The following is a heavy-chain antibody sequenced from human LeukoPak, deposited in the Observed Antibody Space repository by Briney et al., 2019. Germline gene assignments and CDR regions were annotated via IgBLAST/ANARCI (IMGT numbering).Heavy chain of an antibody. CDR2: INPSGGST. CDR1: GYTFTNYY. CDR3: ARGPYYYDSSGFYSNY. Sequence: ASVKVSCKASGYTFTNYYLHWVRQAPGQGIEWMGIINPSGGSTSYAQKFQGRVTMTRDTSTSTVYMELSSLRSEDTAVYYCARGPYYYDSSGFYSNYWGQGTLVTVSS. D-gene: IGHD3-22*01. J-gene: IGHJ4*02. V-gene: IGHV1-46*01.